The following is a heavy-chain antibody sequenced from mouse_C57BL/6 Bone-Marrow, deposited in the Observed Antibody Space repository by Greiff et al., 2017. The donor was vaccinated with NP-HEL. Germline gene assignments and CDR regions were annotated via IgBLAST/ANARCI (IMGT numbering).Heavy chain of an antibody. J-gene: IGHJ3*01. D-gene: IGHD2-3*01. V-gene: IGHV5-17*01. CDR1: GFTFSDYG. CDR2: ISSGSSTI. CDR3: ARSGYYVGFAY. Sequence: DVKLVESGGGLVKPGGSLKLSCAASGFTFSDYGMHWVRQAPEKGLEWVAYISSGSSTIYYADTVKGRFTISRDNAKNTLFLQMTSLRSEDTAMYYCARSGYYVGFAYWGQGTLVTVSA.